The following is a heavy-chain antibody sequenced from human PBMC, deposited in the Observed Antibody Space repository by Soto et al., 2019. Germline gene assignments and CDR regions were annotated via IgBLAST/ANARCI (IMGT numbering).Heavy chain of an antibody. D-gene: IGHD2-21*02. CDR2: IKSKTDGGTT. Sequence: GGSLRLSCAASGFTFSNAWMNWVRQAPGKGLEWVGRIKSKTDGGTTDYAAPVKGRFTISRDDSKNTLYLQMNSLKTEDTAVYYCTTGSPPYCGGDCYWGQGTLVTVSS. CDR1: GFTFSNAW. V-gene: IGHV3-15*07. J-gene: IGHJ4*02. CDR3: TTGSPPYCGGDCY.